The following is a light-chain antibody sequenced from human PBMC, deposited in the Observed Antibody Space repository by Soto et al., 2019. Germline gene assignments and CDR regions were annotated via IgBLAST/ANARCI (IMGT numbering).Light chain of an antibody. CDR3: QQLESYPYT. CDR1: QGIYTY. Sequence: DIQLTQSPSFLSASVGDRVTITCRASQGIYTYLAWYQQNPGKAPKLLIYGASTLHSGVPSRFSGSGSGTEFTLTINSLQPEDVATYYCQQLESYPYTFGQGTKLEIK. V-gene: IGKV1-9*01. CDR2: GAS. J-gene: IGKJ2*01.